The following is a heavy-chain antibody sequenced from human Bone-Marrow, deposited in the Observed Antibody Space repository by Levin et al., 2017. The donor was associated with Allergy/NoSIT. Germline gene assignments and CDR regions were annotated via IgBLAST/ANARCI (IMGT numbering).Heavy chain of an antibody. J-gene: IGHJ6*02. CDR1: GYTLTELS. Sequence: GASVKVSCKVSGYTLTELSMHWVRQAPGKGLEWMGGFDPEDGETIYAQKFQGRVTMTEDTSTDTAYMELSSLRSEDTAVYYCATDGSEDYDYVWGSHTYYYGMDVWGQGTTVTVSS. D-gene: IGHD3-16*01. V-gene: IGHV1-24*01. CDR3: ATDGSEDYDYVWGSHTYYYGMDV. CDR2: FDPEDGET.